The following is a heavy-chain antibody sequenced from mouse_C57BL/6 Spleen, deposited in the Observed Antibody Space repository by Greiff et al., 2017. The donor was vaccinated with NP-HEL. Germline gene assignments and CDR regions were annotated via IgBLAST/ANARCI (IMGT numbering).Heavy chain of an antibody. J-gene: IGHJ4*01. CDR3: LYSTPMDY. Sequence: EVQLQASGAELVRPGASVTLSCTASGFNIKDDYMHWVKQRPEQGLEWIGWIDPENGDTEYASKFQGKATITADTSSNTAYLQLSSLTSEDTAVYYCLYSTPMDYWGQGTSVTVSS. V-gene: IGHV14-4*01. CDR1: GFNIKDDY. D-gene: IGHD2-5*01. CDR2: IDPENGDT.